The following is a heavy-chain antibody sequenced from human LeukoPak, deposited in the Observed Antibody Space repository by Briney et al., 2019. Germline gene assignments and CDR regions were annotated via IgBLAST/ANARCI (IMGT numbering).Heavy chain of an antibody. D-gene: IGHD3-22*01. V-gene: IGHV3-23*01. CDR2: ISGSGGST. J-gene: IGHJ4*02. CDR3: AKDRDYYDSSGYFDY. Sequence: GGSLRLSCAASGFTFSSYAMSWVRQAPGKGLEWVSAISGSGGSTYYADSVKGRFTISRGNSKNTLYLQMNSLRAEDTAVYYCAKDRDYYDSSGYFDYWGQGTLVTVSS. CDR1: GFTFSSYA.